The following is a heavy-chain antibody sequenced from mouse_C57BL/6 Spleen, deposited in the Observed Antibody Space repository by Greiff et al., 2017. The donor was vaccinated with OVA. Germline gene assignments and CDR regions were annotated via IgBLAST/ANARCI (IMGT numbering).Heavy chain of an antibody. D-gene: IGHD2-3*01. CDR3: ARYDDGYYLYFDY. Sequence: EVHLVESGGGLVKPGGSLKLSCAASGFTFSSYTMSWVRQTPEKRLEWVATISGGGGNTYYPDSVKGRFTISRDNAKNTLYLQMSSLRSEDTALYYCARYDDGYYLYFDYWGQGTTLTVSS. CDR2: ISGGGGNT. V-gene: IGHV5-9*01. CDR1: GFTFSSYT. J-gene: IGHJ2*01.